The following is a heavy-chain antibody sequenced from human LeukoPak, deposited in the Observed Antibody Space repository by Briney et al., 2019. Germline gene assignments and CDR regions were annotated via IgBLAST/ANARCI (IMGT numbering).Heavy chain of an antibody. CDR2: IYSGGST. CDR3: ARNWFDP. CDR1: GFTVSSDY. V-gene: IGHV3-53*05. Sequence: GGSLRLSCAASGFTVSSDYMSRVRQAPGKGLEWVSVIYSGGSTYYADSVKGRFTISRDKSKYTVYLQMNSLRFEDTAMYYCARNWFDPWGQGTLVTVSS. J-gene: IGHJ5*02.